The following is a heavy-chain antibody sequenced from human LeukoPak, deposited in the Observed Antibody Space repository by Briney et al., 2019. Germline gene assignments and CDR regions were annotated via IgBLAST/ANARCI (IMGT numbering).Heavy chain of an antibody. CDR3: ARGDNSSTLNYSFYY. Sequence: SMTPACVPYALTFSSYEIECDSHAPGEVMGWVSYIRNSGRPIHHTDSAKGRFTIARNNDKSLLFPHMNSLRAEDTAVYYCARGDNSSTLNYSFYYWAQGTLVTVSS. D-gene: IGHD6-13*01. J-gene: IGHJ4*02. CDR2: IRNSGRPI. CDR1: ALTFSSYE. V-gene: IGHV3-48*03.